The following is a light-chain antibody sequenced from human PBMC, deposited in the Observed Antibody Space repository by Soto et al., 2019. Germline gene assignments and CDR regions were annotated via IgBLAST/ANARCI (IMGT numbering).Light chain of an antibody. CDR3: QQTDTFPRT. J-gene: IGKJ1*01. Sequence: DIQMTQSPSSLSPSVGDRVTITCRASQSISSYLNWYQHKPGKAPKLLIYAASSLQTGVPSRFSGSRSGTDFALTISSLQREDFATYYCQQTDTFPRTFGQGTKVEMK. CDR1: QSISSY. V-gene: IGKV1-39*01. CDR2: AAS.